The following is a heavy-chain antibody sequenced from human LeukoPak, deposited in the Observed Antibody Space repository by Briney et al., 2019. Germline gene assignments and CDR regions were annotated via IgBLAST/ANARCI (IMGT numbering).Heavy chain of an antibody. CDR3: ASTLTYYYDSSGYEY. CDR1: GYTFTGYY. J-gene: IGHJ4*02. Sequence: ASVKVSCKASGYTFTGYYMHWVRQAPGQGLEWMGWINPNSGGTNYAQKFQGRVTMTRDTSISTAYMELSRLRSGDTAVYYCASTLTYYYDSSGYEYWGQGTLVTVSS. CDR2: INPNSGGT. V-gene: IGHV1-2*02. D-gene: IGHD3-22*01.